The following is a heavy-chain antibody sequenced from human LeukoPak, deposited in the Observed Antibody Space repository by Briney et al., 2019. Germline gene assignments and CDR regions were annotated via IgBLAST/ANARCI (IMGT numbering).Heavy chain of an antibody. V-gene: IGHV3-21*01. J-gene: IGHJ3*01. Sequence: PGGSLTLSCAVSGFTFSSYNLNWVRQAPGKGLEWVSSINSSSTYKYYADSVKRLFTISRDTAKNSLFLQMNSLSADDTAVYYCAWIGESSGYFAFDFWGEGRMVSV. CDR3: AWIGESSGYFAFDF. CDR2: INSSSTYK. CDR1: GFTFSSYN. D-gene: IGHD3-22*01.